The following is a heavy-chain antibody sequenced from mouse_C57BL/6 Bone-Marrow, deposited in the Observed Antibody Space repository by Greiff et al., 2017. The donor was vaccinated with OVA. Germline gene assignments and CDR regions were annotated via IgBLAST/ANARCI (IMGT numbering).Heavy chain of an antibody. V-gene: IGHV14-4*01. J-gene: IGHJ2*01. CDR1: GFNIKDDY. Sequence: VHVKQSGAELVRPGASVKLSCTASGFNIKDDYMHWVKQRPEQGLEWIGWIDPENGDTEYASKFQGKATITADTSSNTAYLQLSSLTSEDTAVYYCTTGDGYYGNWGQGTTLTVSS. D-gene: IGHD2-3*01. CDR2: IDPENGDT. CDR3: TTGDGYYGN.